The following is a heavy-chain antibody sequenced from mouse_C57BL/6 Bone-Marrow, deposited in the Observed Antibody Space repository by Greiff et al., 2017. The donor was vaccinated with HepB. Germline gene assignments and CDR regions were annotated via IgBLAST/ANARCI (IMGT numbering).Heavy chain of an antibody. J-gene: IGHJ1*03. CDR3: ARWGTTVVGYFDV. Sequence: QVQLKQPGAELVKPGASVKLSCKASGYTFTSYWMHWVKQRPGQGLEWIGMIHPNSGSTNYNEKFKSKATLTVDKSSSTAYMQLSSLTSEDSAVYYCARWGTTVVGYFDVWGTGTTVTVSS. CDR2: IHPNSGST. D-gene: IGHD1-1*01. V-gene: IGHV1-64*01. CDR1: GYTFTSYW.